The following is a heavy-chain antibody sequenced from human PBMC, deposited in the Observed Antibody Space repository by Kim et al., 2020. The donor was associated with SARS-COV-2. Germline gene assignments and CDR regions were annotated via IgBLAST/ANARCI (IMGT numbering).Heavy chain of an antibody. V-gene: IGHV5-51*01. Sequence: PSFQGQVTISADKSISTAYLQWSSLKASDTAMYYCARYSGYSSSWDAFDIWGQGTMVTVSS. J-gene: IGHJ3*02. CDR3: ARYSGYSSSWDAFDI. D-gene: IGHD6-13*01.